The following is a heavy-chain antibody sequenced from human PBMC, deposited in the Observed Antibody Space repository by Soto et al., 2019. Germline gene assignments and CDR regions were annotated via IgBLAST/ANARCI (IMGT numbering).Heavy chain of an antibody. CDR2: ISGSGGST. Sequence: VQLVESGGGVVQPGRSLRLSCAASGFTFSSYAMSWVRQAPGKGLEWVSAISGSGGSTYYADSVKGRFTISRDNSKNTLYLQMNSLRAEDTAVYYCAKVGIGYCSGGSCYSGGWFDPWGQGTLVTVSS. CDR1: GFTFSSYA. V-gene: IGHV3-23*04. CDR3: AKVGIGYCSGGSCYSGGWFDP. D-gene: IGHD2-15*01. J-gene: IGHJ5*02.